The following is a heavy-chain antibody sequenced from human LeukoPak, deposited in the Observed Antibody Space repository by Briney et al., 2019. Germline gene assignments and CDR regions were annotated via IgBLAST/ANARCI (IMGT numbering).Heavy chain of an antibody. D-gene: IGHD3-3*01. CDR3: ARESGTHGIIDY. Sequence: PPASVKVSCKASGYTFTGYYMHWVRQAPGQGLEWMGWINPNSGGTNYAQKFQGRVTMTRDTSISTAYMELSRLRSDDTAVYYCARESGTHGIIDYWGQGTLVTVSS. V-gene: IGHV1-2*02. J-gene: IGHJ4*02. CDR1: GYTFTGYY. CDR2: INPNSGGT.